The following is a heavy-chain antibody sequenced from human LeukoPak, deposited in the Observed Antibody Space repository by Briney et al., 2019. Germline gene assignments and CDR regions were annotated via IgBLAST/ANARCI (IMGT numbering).Heavy chain of an antibody. CDR3: ARAGYSSGWYPRCYMDV. D-gene: IGHD6-19*01. J-gene: IGHJ6*03. V-gene: IGHV1-2*02. CDR2: INPNSGGT. Sequence: GASVKVSCKASGYTFTGYYMHWVRQAPGQGLEWMGWINPNSGGTNYAQKFQGRVTMTRDTSISTAYMELSRLRSDDTAVYYCARAGYSSGWYPRCYMDVWGKGTTVTVSS. CDR1: GYTFTGYY.